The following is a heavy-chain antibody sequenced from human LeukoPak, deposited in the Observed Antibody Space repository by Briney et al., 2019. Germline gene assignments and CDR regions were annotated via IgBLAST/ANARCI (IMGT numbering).Heavy chain of an antibody. D-gene: IGHD6-19*01. Sequence: SETLSLTCAVYGGSFSGYYWSWIRQPPGKGLEWIGEINHSGSTNYNPSLKSRVTISVDTSKNQFSLKLSSVTAADTAVYYCARGPRVDSSGRPFDYWGQGTLVTVSS. J-gene: IGHJ4*02. CDR3: ARGPRVDSSGRPFDY. V-gene: IGHV4-34*01. CDR2: INHSGST. CDR1: GGSFSGYY.